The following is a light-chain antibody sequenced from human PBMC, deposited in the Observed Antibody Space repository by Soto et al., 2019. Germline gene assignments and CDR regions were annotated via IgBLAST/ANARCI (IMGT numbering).Light chain of an antibody. CDR1: SSNIGGNT. CDR2: SNN. V-gene: IGLV1-44*01. J-gene: IGLJ1*01. CDR3: QSYDTSLGGYYV. Sequence: QLVLTQPPSASGTPGQRVTISCSGSSSNIGGNTVNWYQKLPGTAPKLLIYSNNQRPSGVPDRFSGSKSGTSASLAISGLRSEDEADYYCQSYDTSLGGYYVFGTGTQLTVL.